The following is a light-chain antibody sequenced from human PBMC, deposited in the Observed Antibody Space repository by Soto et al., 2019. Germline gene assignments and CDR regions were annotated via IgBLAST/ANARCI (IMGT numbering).Light chain of an antibody. J-gene: IGLJ7*01. Sequence: QSALTQPASVSGSPGQSITISCTGTRSDVGGYNYVSWYQQHPGKAPKLMIYEVSNRPSGVSNRFSGSKSVNTASLTISGLQAEDEADYYCSSYTSRSTLVFGGGTQLAVL. V-gene: IGLV2-14*01. CDR3: SSYTSRSTLV. CDR2: EVS. CDR1: RSDVGGYNY.